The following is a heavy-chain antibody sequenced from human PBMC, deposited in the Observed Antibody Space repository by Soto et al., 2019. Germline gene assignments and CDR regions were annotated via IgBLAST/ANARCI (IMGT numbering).Heavy chain of an antibody. D-gene: IGHD5-18*01. CDR2: IYSGGST. J-gene: IGHJ4*02. CDR3: ARDDTAMVN. Sequence: PGGSLRLSCIASGFTFSYFEMNWVRQAPGKGLEWVSVIYSGGSTYYADSVKGRFTISRDNSKNTLYLQMNSLRAEDTAVYYCARDDTAMVNWGQGTLVTVSS. V-gene: IGHV3-53*01. CDR1: GFTFSYFE.